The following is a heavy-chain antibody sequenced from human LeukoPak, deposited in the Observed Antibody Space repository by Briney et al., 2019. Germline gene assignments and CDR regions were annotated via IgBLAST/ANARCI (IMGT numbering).Heavy chain of an antibody. CDR1: GYTFISHG. CDR2: ISAYNGNT. J-gene: IGHJ4*02. D-gene: IGHD5-18*01. CDR3: ARDLRGDSYGDFDY. V-gene: IGHV1-18*01. Sequence: GASVKVSCKASGYTFISHGISWVRQAPGQGLEWMGWISAYNGNTNYAQKLQGRVTMTTDTSTSTAYMELRSLRSDDTAVYYCARDLRGDSYGDFDYWGQGTLVTVSS.